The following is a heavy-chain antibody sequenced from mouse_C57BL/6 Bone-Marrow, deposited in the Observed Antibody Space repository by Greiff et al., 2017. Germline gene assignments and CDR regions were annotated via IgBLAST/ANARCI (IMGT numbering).Heavy chain of an antibody. V-gene: IGHV1-64*01. D-gene: IGHD2-3*01. CDR1: GYTFTSYW. CDR3: AKIYDGYYARYFDV. Sequence: QVHVKQPGAELVKPGASVKLSCKASGYTFTSYWMHWVNQRPGQGLEWIGMIHPNSGSTNYNEKFKSKATLTVDKSSSTAYMQLSSLTSEDSAVYYRAKIYDGYYARYFDVWGTGTTVNVSS. J-gene: IGHJ1*03. CDR2: IHPNSGST.